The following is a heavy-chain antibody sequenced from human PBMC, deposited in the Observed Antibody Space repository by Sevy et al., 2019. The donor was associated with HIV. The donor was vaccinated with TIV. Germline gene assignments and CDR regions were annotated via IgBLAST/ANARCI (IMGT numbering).Heavy chain of an antibody. CDR2: ISASGDHT. CDR1: GFTFSSQA. CDR3: AIEGTHRRRDY. V-gene: IGHV3-23*01. J-gene: IGHJ4*02. Sequence: GGSLRLYCAASGFTFSSQAMSWVRQSPGKGQKWVSIISASGDHTYYADSVKGRFTISRDNSKNTLYLQMNGLRAEDTAVYYCAIEGTHRRRDYGGRGTLVTVSS.